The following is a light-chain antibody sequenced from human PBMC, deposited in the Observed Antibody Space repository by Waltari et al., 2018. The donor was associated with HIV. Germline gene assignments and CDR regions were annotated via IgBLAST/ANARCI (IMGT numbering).Light chain of an antibody. CDR1: QSISSY. Sequence: DIQMTQSTSSLSASDGDRVTITCRASQSISSYLNWYQQKPGKAPKLLIYAASSLQSGVPSRFSGSGSGTDFTLTISSLQPEDFATYYCQQSYSTPQITFGPGTKVDIK. CDR3: QQSYSTPQIT. V-gene: IGKV1-39*01. J-gene: IGKJ3*01. CDR2: AAS.